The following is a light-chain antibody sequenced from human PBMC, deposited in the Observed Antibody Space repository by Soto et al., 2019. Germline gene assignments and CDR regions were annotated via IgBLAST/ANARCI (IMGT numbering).Light chain of an antibody. CDR3: MQGSHWPST. CDR1: QSLVSSDGNTY. Sequence: DVVMTQSPLSLPVTLGQPASISCRSSQSLVSSDGNTYLNWFHQRPGQSPRRLIYKVSNRDSGVPDRFSGSGSXXXFTLKISRVEAEDVGVYYCMQGSHWPSTFGQGTKLEIK. CDR2: KVS. V-gene: IGKV2-30*01. J-gene: IGKJ2*01.